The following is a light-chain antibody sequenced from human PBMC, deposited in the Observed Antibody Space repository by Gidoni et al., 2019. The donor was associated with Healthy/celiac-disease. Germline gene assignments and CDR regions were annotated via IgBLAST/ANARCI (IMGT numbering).Light chain of an antibody. CDR1: QSISSW. V-gene: IGKV1-5*01. Sequence: IQMTQCPSTLSASVGDRVTITCRASQSISSWLAWYQQKPGKAPKLLIYDASSLESGVPSRFSGSGSGTEFTLTISSLQPDDFATYYCQQYNSFSITFGQGTRLEIK. CDR3: QQYNSFSIT. CDR2: DAS. J-gene: IGKJ5*01.